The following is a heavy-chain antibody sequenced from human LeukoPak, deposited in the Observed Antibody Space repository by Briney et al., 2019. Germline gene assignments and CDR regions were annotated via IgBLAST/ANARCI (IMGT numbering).Heavy chain of an antibody. CDR1: GFTFDDYA. J-gene: IGHJ4*02. D-gene: IGHD3-22*01. Sequence: GGSLRLSCAASGFTFDDYAMHWVRQAPGKGLERVSSISSTRSYIYYADSVKGRFTISRDNAKNSLYLQMNSLRAEDTAMYYCAREDYDSTGYYEHWGQGTLVTVSS. CDR3: AREDYDSTGYYEH. V-gene: IGHV3-21*01. CDR2: ISSTRSYI.